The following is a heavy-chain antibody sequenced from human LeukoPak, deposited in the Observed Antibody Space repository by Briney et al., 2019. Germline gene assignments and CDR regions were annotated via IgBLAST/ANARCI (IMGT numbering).Heavy chain of an antibody. V-gene: IGHV1-58*02. CDR1: GFTFTSSA. CDR3: ASGSSGYTPIDY. Sequence: SVKVSCKASGFTFTSSAMQWVRQARGQRLEWIGWVVVGSGNTNYAQKFQERVTITRDMSTSTAYMELSSLRSEDTAVYYCASGSSGYTPIDYWGQGTLVTVSS. D-gene: IGHD3-22*01. J-gene: IGHJ4*02. CDR2: VVVGSGNT.